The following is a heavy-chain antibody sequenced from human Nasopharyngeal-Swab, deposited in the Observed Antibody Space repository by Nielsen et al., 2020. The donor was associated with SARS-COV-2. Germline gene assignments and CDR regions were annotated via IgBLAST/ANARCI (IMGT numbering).Heavy chain of an antibody. CDR2: INHSGST. Sequence: SETLSLTCAVYGGSFSGYYWNWIRQAPGKGLEWIGEINHSGSTNYNPSLKSRVTISVDPSKNQFSLKLHSVTAADTAVYYCARHGWVAGDYSFDLWGRGTLVSVSS. CDR3: ARHGWVAGDYSFDL. D-gene: IGHD4-17*01. J-gene: IGHJ2*01. CDR1: GGSFSGYY. V-gene: IGHV4-34*01.